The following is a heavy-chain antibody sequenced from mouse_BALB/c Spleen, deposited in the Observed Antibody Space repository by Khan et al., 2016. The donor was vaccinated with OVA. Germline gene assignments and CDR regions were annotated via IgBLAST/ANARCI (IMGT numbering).Heavy chain of an antibody. CDR3: ARRDYGSSYGFAY. CDR1: DFSLTNYG. Sequence: QVQLKHSGPGLVQPSQSLSITCTVSDFSLTNYGVHWVRQSPGQGLEWLGVIWSGGSTDYNVAFISRLSITKDNSKSQVLCQMNSRQVDDKAIYYRARRDYGSSYGFAYWGQGTLVTVSA. V-gene: IGHV2-4*02. D-gene: IGHD1-1*02. J-gene: IGHJ3*01. CDR2: IWSGGST.